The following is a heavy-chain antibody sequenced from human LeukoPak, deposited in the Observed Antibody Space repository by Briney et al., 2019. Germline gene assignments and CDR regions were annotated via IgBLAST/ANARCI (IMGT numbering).Heavy chain of an antibody. V-gene: IGHV3-48*02. J-gene: IGHJ5*02. CDR2: ITNSGSTI. CDR1: GFTFSSYA. Sequence: PGGSLRLSCAASGFTFSSYAMNWGRQAPGKGPEWISYITNSGSTIYYADSVKGRFTISRDNDKTSLVLQVNSLRDEDSAVYYYARDTISAALFDLWGQGTLITVSS. D-gene: IGHD5-24*01. CDR3: ARDTISAALFDL.